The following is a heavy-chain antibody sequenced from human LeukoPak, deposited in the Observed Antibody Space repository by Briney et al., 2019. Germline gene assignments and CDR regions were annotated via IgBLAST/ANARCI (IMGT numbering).Heavy chain of an antibody. Sequence: SETLSLTCTVSGGSISSSSYYWGWIRQPPGKGLGWIGSIYYSGSTYYNPSLKSRVTISVDTSKNQFSLKLSSVTAADTAVYYCARLYSSSWYPHYYWGQGTLVTVSS. CDR3: ARLYSSSWYPHYY. V-gene: IGHV4-39*01. CDR1: GGSISSSSYY. D-gene: IGHD6-13*01. CDR2: IYYSGST. J-gene: IGHJ4*02.